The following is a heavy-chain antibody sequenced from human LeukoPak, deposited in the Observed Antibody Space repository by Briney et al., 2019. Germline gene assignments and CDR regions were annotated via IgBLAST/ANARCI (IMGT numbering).Heavy chain of an antibody. CDR2: IYNSGST. CDR1: GGSISSGGHY. V-gene: IGHV4-31*03. D-gene: IGHD1-7*01. Sequence: KTSETLSLTCTVSGGSISSGGHYWSWIRQHPGKGPEWIGYIYNSGSTYYNPSLRSRITISVDTSKNQFSLKLSSVTAADTAVYYCARDVTGTNFFDNWGQGTLVTVSS. CDR3: ARDVTGTNFFDN. J-gene: IGHJ4*02.